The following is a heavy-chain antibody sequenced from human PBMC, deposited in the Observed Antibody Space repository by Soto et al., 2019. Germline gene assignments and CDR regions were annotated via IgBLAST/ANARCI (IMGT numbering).Heavy chain of an antibody. J-gene: IGHJ5*02. Sequence: KASETLSLTCTVSGASISGFYWGWIRKSAGKGLEWIGRIYASGTTDSNPSPKSRVMMSVDTSKKQFSLKLRSVTAVDTAVDYCVRDGTKTLRDWFDPWGQGISVTVPQ. CDR1: GASISGFY. CDR2: IYASGTT. V-gene: IGHV4-4*07. CDR3: VRDGTKTLRDWFDP. D-gene: IGHD1-1*01.